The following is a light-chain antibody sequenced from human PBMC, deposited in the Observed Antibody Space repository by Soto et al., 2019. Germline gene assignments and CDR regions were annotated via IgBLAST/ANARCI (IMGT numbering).Light chain of an antibody. CDR3: QQYGSSPQIT. Sequence: EIGLTKSPGTLSFSPGERSILSCRSSQSVGGTYLAWYQHKPGQAPRLLIYGASNRAAGIPDRFGGSGSGTDFTLTISRLEPEDFAVYYCQQYGSSPQITSGQGTLLEI. CDR1: QSVGGTY. CDR2: GAS. J-gene: IGKJ5*01. V-gene: IGKV3-20*01.